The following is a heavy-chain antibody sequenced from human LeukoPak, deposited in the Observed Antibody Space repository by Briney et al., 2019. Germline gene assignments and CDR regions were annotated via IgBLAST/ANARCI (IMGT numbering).Heavy chain of an antibody. D-gene: IGHD3-9*01. J-gene: IGHJ4*02. V-gene: IGHV3-23*01. Sequence: GGSLRLSCVASGFTFTNYAMSWVRQAPGKGLEWVSAITGSDGSSYYADSVKGRFTISRDNSKNTLYLQVNSLRAEDTAVYYCAKWGDYDILTGYYVPDYWGQGTLLTVSS. CDR2: ITGSDGSS. CDR3: AKWGDYDILTGYYVPDY. CDR1: GFTFTNYA.